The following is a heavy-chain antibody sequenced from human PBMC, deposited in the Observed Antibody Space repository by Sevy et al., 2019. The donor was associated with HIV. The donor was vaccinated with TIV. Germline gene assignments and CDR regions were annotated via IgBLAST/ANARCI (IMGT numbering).Heavy chain of an antibody. Sequence: GGSLRLSCAASGFTFSSYSMNWVRQAPGKGLEWVSSISSSSSYIYYADSVKGRFTISRDNAKNSLYLQMNSLRAEDTAVYYCSTSGNCGGDCYSLSSYYFDYWGQGTLLTVSS. J-gene: IGHJ4*02. V-gene: IGHV3-21*01. CDR1: GFTFSSYS. D-gene: IGHD2-21*01. CDR2: ISSSSSYI. CDR3: STSGNCGGDCYSLSSYYFDY.